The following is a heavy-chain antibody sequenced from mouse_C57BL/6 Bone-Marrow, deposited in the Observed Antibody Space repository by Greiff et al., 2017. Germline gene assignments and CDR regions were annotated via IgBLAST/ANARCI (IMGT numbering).Heavy chain of an antibody. D-gene: IGHD6-1*01. Sequence: VQLQQSGAELVRPGTSVKVSCKASGYAFTNYLIEWVKQRPGQGLEWIGVINPGSGGTNYNEKFKGKATLTADKSSSTAYMQLSSLTSEDSAVYFCAASPAMDYWGQGTSVTVSS. CDR3: AASPAMDY. CDR1: GYAFTNYL. V-gene: IGHV1-54*01. CDR2: INPGSGGT. J-gene: IGHJ4*01.